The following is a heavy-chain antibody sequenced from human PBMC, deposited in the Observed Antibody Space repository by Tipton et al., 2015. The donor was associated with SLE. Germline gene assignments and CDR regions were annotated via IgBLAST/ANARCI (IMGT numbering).Heavy chain of an antibody. CDR3: ARDSGLRYFDWHY. CDR1: GGSISSHY. Sequence: TLSLTCTVSGGSISSHYWSWIRQPPGKGLEWIGFIDYSGSTNYNPSLKSRVTISVDTPKNQFSLKLKSVTAADTAVYYCARDSGLRYFDWHYWGQGTLVTVSS. J-gene: IGHJ4*02. D-gene: IGHD3-9*01. V-gene: IGHV4-59*11. CDR2: IDYSGST.